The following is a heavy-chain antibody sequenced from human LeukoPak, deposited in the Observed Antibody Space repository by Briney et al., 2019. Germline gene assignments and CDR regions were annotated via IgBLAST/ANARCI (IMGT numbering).Heavy chain of an antibody. J-gene: IGHJ3*02. CDR3: ARQKGRTAGALDI. D-gene: IGHD2-21*02. V-gene: IGHV5-51*01. Sequence: GESLKISCKGSGYTFTTYWIGWVRQMPGKGLEWLGIIYPGDSDTRYRPSFQGQVTISADKSISTAYLQWSSLKASDTAMYYCARQKGRTAGALDIWGQGTMVTVSS. CDR2: IYPGDSDT. CDR1: GYTFTTYW.